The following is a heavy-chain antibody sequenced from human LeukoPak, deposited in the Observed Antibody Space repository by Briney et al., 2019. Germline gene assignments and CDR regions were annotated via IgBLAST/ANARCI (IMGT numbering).Heavy chain of an antibody. J-gene: IGHJ4*02. V-gene: IGHV5-51*01. Sequence: GESLKISCQGSGYNFPIYWIGWVRQMPGQGLEWMGIIYPDDSNTIYGPSFQGQVTISADKSINTAYLEWSSLKASDTAMYYCARQGRSSSWYSVDYWGQGTLVTVSS. CDR2: IYPDDSNT. CDR1: GYNFPIYW. CDR3: ARQGRSSSWYSVDY. D-gene: IGHD6-13*01.